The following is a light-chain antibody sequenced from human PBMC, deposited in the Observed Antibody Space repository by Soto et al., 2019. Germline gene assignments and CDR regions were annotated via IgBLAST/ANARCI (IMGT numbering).Light chain of an antibody. V-gene: IGLV1-47*01. Sequence: QSVLTHPPSASGTPGQRVTISCSGSSSNIGSNYVYWYQQLPGTAPKLLIYRNNQRPSGVPDRFSGSKSGTSASLAISGLRSEDEADYYGAAWDDSLSGRVFGGGTKLTVL. CDR1: SSNIGSNY. CDR2: RNN. J-gene: IGLJ3*02. CDR3: AAWDDSLSGRV.